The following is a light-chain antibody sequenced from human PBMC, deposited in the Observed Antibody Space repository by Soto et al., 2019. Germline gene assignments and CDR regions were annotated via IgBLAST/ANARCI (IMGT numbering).Light chain of an antibody. CDR2: EVS. Sequence: QSVLTQPASVSGSPGQSITISCTGTSSDVGGYNYVSWYQQHPGKAPKLMIYEVSNRPSGVPDRFSGSKSGTSASLAITGLQAEDEADYYCQCYDSSLSGVAFGGGTKLTVL. V-gene: IGLV2-14*01. CDR1: SSDVGGYNY. CDR3: QCYDSSLSGVA. J-gene: IGLJ2*01.